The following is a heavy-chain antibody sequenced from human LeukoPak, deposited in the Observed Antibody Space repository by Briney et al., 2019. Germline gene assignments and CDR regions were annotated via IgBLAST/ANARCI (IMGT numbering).Heavy chain of an antibody. CDR3: ARDRAGGYNAFDY. Sequence: PGGSLRLSCSASGFTFSTYWMSWVRQAPGKGLEWVSSISSSSSYIYYADSVKGRFAISRDNAKNSLYLQMNSLRAEDTAVYYCARDRAGGYNAFDYWGQGTLVTVSS. CDR1: GFTFSTYW. CDR2: ISSSSSYI. V-gene: IGHV3-21*01. D-gene: IGHD5-24*01. J-gene: IGHJ4*02.